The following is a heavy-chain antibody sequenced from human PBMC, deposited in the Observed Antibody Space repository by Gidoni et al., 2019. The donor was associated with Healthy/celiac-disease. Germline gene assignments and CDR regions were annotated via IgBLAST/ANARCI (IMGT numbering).Heavy chain of an antibody. CDR2: IYYSGST. J-gene: IGHJ3*02. V-gene: IGHV4-59*01. CDR3: ARGRRDGYNYLDGERRAFDI. Sequence: QVQLQESGPGLVKPSETLSLTCTVSGGSISSYYWSWIRQPPGKGLEWIGYIYYSGSTNYNPSLKSRVTISVDTSKNQFSLKLSSVTAADTAVYYCARGRRDGYNYLDGERRAFDIWGQGTMVTVSS. D-gene: IGHD5-12*01. CDR1: GGSISSYY.